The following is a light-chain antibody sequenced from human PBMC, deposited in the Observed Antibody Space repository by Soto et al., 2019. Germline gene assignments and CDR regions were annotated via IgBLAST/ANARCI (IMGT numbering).Light chain of an antibody. CDR3: QLYKSNLYT. Sequence: DIQMTQSPSTLSASVGDRVTITCRASQPISSWLAWYQQKPGKAPQLLIYDASGLENGVPSRFSGRGSGTEFTLTISGLQPDYFATYFCQLYKSNLYTFGQGTKLEIK. V-gene: IGKV1-5*01. J-gene: IGKJ2*01. CDR1: QPISSW. CDR2: DAS.